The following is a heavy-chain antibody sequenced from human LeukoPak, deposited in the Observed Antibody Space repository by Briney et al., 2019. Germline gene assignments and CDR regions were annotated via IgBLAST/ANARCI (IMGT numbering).Heavy chain of an antibody. CDR2: ISGSGGST. CDR1: GFTFSGYA. CDR3: AKDRTRYYYDSSGYYYVGLL. J-gene: IGHJ4*02. Sequence: GGSLRLSCAASGFTFSGYAMSWVRQAPGKGLEWVSAISGSGGSTYYADSVKGRFTISRDNSKNTLYLQMNSLRAEDTAVYYCAKDRTRYYYDSSGYYYVGLLWGQGTLVTVSS. D-gene: IGHD3-22*01. V-gene: IGHV3-23*01.